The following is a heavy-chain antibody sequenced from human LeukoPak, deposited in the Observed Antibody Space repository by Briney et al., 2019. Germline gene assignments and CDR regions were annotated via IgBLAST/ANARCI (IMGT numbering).Heavy chain of an antibody. D-gene: IGHD3-10*02. CDR3: AELGITMIGGV. Sequence: GGSLRLSCAASGFTFSSQWMSWVRQAPGKGLEWVSYISSSGSTIYYADSVKGRFTISRDNAKNSLYLQMNSLRAEDTAVYYCAELGITMIGGVWGKGTTVTISS. J-gene: IGHJ6*04. V-gene: IGHV3-48*03. CDR2: ISSSGSTI. CDR1: GFTFSSQW.